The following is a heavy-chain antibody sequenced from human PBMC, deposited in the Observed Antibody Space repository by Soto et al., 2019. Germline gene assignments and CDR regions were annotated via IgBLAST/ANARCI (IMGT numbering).Heavy chain of an antibody. J-gene: IGHJ4*02. Sequence: QVQVVESGGGVVQPGRSLRLSCAASGITFNKYGMHWVRQAPGKGLEWVSVISHDGSKKYYADSVKGRFTISRDNSKNTLYLQMNSLRAEDTAVYYCAKGKDDYGDLDYCGQGTLVTVSS. CDR2: ISHDGSKK. CDR1: GITFNKYG. V-gene: IGHV3-30*18. D-gene: IGHD4-17*01. CDR3: AKGKDDYGDLDY.